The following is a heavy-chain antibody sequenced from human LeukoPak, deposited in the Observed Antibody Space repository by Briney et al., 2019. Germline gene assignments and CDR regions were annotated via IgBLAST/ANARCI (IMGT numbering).Heavy chain of an antibody. CDR3: AGEQGVLNC. CDR2: IYTSKYT. V-gene: IGHV4-61*02. Sequence: SETLSLTCTVSGGSISSGSYYWSCIGQPAGRGLEWIGRIYTSKYTNYNPALNSLATITVDTCKSQFSLKMSPASAADTAGYYCAGEQGVLNCWGQGSLVTVSS. D-gene: IGHD1-20*01. J-gene: IGHJ1*01. CDR1: GGSISSGSYY.